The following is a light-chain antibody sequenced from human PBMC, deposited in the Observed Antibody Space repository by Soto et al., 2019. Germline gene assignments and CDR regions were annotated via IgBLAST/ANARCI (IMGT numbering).Light chain of an antibody. CDR2: GAS. Sequence: EIVMTQSPATLSLSPGERATLSCRASESVSTNLAWYQQKAGQAPRLLIYGASTRATGIPARFSGSGSGTEFTLTISSLQPDDFATYYCQQYASFSPAFGQGTKVGI. J-gene: IGKJ1*01. CDR1: ESVSTN. V-gene: IGKV3-15*01. CDR3: QQYASFSPA.